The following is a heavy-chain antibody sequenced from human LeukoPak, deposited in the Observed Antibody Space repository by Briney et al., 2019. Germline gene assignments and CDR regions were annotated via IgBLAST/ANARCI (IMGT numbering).Heavy chain of an antibody. CDR1: GFSFSNYL. J-gene: IGHJ4*02. CDR2: IRQDGSER. D-gene: IGHD3-16*01. V-gene: IGHV3-7*03. Sequence: GGSLRLSCAVSGFSFSNYLMNWVRQAPGKGLEWVATIRQDGSERLYVDSVKGRFAISRDNAKNSLYLQMNSLRAEDTAVYYCAREWGIDYWGQGTLVTVSS. CDR3: AREWGIDY.